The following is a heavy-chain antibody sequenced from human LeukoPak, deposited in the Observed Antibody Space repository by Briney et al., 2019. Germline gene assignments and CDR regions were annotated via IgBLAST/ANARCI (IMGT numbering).Heavy chain of an antibody. D-gene: IGHD6-19*01. Sequence: GGSLRLSCAASGFTFDDYGMSWVRQAPGKGLEWISGINWNGGITGYADSVKGRCTISRDNAKNSLYLQMNGLRAEDTALYYCARDLGIAVDGNYYYSMDVWGQGPTVTVSS. J-gene: IGHJ6*02. CDR1: GFTFDDYG. CDR2: INWNGGIT. V-gene: IGHV3-20*04. CDR3: ARDLGIAVDGNYYYSMDV.